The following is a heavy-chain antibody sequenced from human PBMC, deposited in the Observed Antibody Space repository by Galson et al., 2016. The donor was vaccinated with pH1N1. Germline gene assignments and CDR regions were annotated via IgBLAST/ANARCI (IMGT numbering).Heavy chain of an antibody. CDR1: GLTFSSYA. D-gene: IGHD4-11*01. CDR2: ISGSGFTT. J-gene: IGHJ4*02. Sequence: SLRLSCAASGLTFSSYALRWVRQAPGKGLEWVSTISGSGFTTFFADSVKGRFTISRDNSKNTFHLQLNSLRAEDTAIYYCAKGGHYSSFDYWGQGALVTVSS. V-gene: IGHV3-23*01. CDR3: AKGGHYSSFDY.